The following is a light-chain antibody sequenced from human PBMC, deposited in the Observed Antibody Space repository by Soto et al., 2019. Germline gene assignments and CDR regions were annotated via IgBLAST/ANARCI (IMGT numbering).Light chain of an antibody. J-gene: IGLJ3*02. V-gene: IGLV2-8*01. CDR1: NSDIGIYDF. CDR3: SAYAGTNDLGV. CDR2: EVS. Sequence: QSVLNQPPSASGSPGQSVTISCTGTNSDIGIYDFVSWYQQHPGKAPKLLIYEVSKRPSGVPDRFSGSKSGNTASLTVSDLQTEDAADYFCSAYAGTNDLGVFGGGTKVTVL.